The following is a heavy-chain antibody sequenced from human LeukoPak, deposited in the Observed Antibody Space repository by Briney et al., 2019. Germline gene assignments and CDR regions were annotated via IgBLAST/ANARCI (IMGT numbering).Heavy chain of an antibody. Sequence: ASVKVSCKAPGYTFTGYYMHWVRQAPGQGLEWMGRINPNSGGTNYAQKFQGRVTMTRDTSISTAYMELSRLRSDDTAVYYCARGLVAAAGTKRGNWFDPWGQGTLVTVSS. D-gene: IGHD6-13*01. CDR3: ARGLVAAAGTKRGNWFDP. V-gene: IGHV1-2*06. CDR1: GYTFTGYY. CDR2: INPNSGGT. J-gene: IGHJ5*02.